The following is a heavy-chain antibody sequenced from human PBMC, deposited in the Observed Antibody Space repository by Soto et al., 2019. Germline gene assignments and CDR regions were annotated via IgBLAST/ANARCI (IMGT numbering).Heavy chain of an antibody. D-gene: IGHD3-9*01. V-gene: IGHV5-51*01. J-gene: IGHJ5*02. CDR3: AKHASSDLFHWPLKNNWFDP. Sequence: GESLKISCKGSGYSFTTYWIAWVRQMPGKGLEWMGVIYPGDSDTRYSPSFQGQVTISVDKSISTAYLQWSSLKASDSALYYCAKHASSDLFHWPLKNNWFDPWGQGTLVTVSS. CDR2: IYPGDSDT. CDR1: GYSFTTYW.